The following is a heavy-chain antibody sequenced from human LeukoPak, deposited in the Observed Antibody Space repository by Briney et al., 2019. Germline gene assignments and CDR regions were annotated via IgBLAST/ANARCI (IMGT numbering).Heavy chain of an antibody. CDR1: GFTFGDYA. J-gene: IGHJ4*02. Sequence: GGSLRLSCTASGFTFGDYAMSWFRQAAGKGMEWVGFIRSKAYGCTTEYAAAVKGRFTISRDDSKSIAYLQMNSLKTEDTAVYYCTADSSNPDGYFDYWGQGTLVTVSS. CDR3: TADSSNPDGYFDY. CDR2: IRSKAYGCTT. V-gene: IGHV3-49*03. D-gene: IGHD6-13*01.